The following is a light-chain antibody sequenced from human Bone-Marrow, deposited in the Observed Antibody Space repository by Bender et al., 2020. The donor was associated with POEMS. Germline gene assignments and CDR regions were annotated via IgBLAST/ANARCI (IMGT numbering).Light chain of an antibody. CDR1: SSDIGGSNH. J-gene: IGLJ3*02. CDR3: QSYDNSLGGWV. CDR2: DVN. V-gene: IGLV2-14*03. Sequence: QSALTQPASVSGSPGQSITISCTGTSSDIGGSNHVSWYQQHPGKAPKLIIYDVNSRPSGVSDRFSGSKSGNTASLTISGLQSEDEGDYYCQSYDNSLGGWVFGGGTKLTVL.